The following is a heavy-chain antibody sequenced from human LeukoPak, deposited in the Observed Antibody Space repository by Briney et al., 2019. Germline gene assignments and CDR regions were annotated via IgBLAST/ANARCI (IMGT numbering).Heavy chain of an antibody. CDR1: GGSISSSSYY. J-gene: IGHJ4*02. CDR2: IYYSGST. D-gene: IGHD3-9*01. V-gene: IGHV4-39*07. Sequence: SETLSLTCTVSGGSISSSSYYWGWIRQPPGKGLEWIGSIYYSGSTYYNPSLKSRVTISVDTSKNQFSLKLSSVTAADTAVYYCARVSNFDWLQYYFDYWGQGTLVTVSS. CDR3: ARVSNFDWLQYYFDY.